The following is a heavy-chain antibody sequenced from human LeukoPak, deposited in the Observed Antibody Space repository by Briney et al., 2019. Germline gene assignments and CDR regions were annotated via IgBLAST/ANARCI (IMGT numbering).Heavy chain of an antibody. D-gene: IGHD3-10*01. V-gene: IGHV4-30-2*01. CDR1: GGSISSGGYS. CDR3: ARGGDVKSYDY. CDR2: IYHSGST. J-gene: IGHJ4*02. Sequence: SETLSLTCAVSGGSISSGGYSWSWIRQPPGKSLEWIGYIYHSGSTYYNPSLKSRVTISVDRSKNQFSLKLSSVTAADTAVYYCARGGDVKSYDYWGQGTLVTVSS.